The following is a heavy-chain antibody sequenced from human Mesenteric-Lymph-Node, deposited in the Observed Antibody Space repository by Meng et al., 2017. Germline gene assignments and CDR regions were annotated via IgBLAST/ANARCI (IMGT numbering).Heavy chain of an antibody. J-gene: IGHJ4*02. CDR1: GGSISSYY. D-gene: IGHD3-16*02. CDR2: IYYSGST. Sequence: SETLSLTCTVSGGSISSYYWSWIRQPPGKGLEWIGYIYYSGSTNYNPSLKSRVTISVDTSKNQFSLKLSSVTAADTAVYYCAKAKSPLGDYVDYWGQGTLVTVSS. CDR3: AKAKSPLGDYVDY. V-gene: IGHV4-59*12.